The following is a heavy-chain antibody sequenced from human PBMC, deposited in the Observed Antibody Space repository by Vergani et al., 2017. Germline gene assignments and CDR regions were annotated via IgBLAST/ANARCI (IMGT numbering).Heavy chain of an antibody. CDR3: ARRPWSYYDAFDI. CDR1: GRSISSSSYY. J-gene: IGHJ3*02. CDR2: IYYSGST. D-gene: IGHD1-26*01. V-gene: IGHV4-39*01. Sequence: QLQLQESGPGLVKPSETLSLTCTVSGRSISSSSYYWGWIRQPPGKGLEWIGSIYYSGSTYYNPSLKSRVTISVDTSKNQFSLKLSSVTAADTAVYYCARRPWSYYDAFDIWGQGTKVTVSS.